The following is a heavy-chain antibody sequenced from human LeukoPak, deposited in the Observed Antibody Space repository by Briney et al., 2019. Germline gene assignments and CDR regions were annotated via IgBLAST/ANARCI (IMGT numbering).Heavy chain of an antibody. Sequence: GGSLRLSCAASGFTFSSYAMSWVRQAPGKGLEWVSIIIGSADITYYADSVKGRFTISRDNSKNTLFLQMNSLRAEDTAIYYCAKRKYYESGPFDFWGQGTLVTVSS. V-gene: IGHV3-23*01. CDR3: AKRKYYESGPFDF. CDR2: IIGSADIT. J-gene: IGHJ4*02. D-gene: IGHD3-10*01. CDR1: GFTFSSYA.